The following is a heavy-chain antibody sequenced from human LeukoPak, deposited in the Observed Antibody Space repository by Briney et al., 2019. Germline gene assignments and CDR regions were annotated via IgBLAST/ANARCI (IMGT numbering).Heavy chain of an antibody. J-gene: IGHJ3*02. D-gene: IGHD6-19*01. CDR2: IYYSGST. CDR1: GGSISSSYYY. Sequence: SETLSLTCTVSGGSISSSYYYWGWIRQPPGKGLEWIGSIYYSGSTYYNPSLRSRVTISVDTSKNQFSLKLSSVTAADTAVYYCARHLIAVAGTGGVFDIWGQGTTVTVSS. CDR3: ARHLIAVAGTGGVFDI. V-gene: IGHV4-39*01.